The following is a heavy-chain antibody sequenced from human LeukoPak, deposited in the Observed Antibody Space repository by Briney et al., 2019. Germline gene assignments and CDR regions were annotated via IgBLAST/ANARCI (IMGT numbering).Heavy chain of an antibody. D-gene: IGHD2-15*01. CDR1: GYSFTSYW. CDR2: IYPGDSDT. J-gene: IGHJ4*02. V-gene: IGHV5-51*01. Sequence: GESLKISCKGSGYSFTSYWIGWVRQMPGKGLEWMGIIYPGDSDTRYSPSFQGQVTISADKSISTAYLQWSSLKSSDTAMYYCARRGYCSGGSCYKGYYFDYWGQGTLVTVSS. CDR3: ARRGYCSGGSCYKGYYFDY.